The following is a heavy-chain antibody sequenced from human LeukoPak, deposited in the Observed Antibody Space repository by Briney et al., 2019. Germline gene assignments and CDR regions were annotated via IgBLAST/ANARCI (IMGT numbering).Heavy chain of an antibody. J-gene: IGHJ5*02. V-gene: IGHV4-34*01. CDR2: INHSGST. Sequence: SETLSLTCAVYGGSFSGYYWSWIRQPPGKGLEWIGEINHSGSTNYNPSLKSRVTISVDTSKNQFSPKLRPVTAADTAVYYCARDPSGWYNWFDTWGQGTLVTVSS. CDR3: ARDPSGWYNWFDT. CDR1: GGSFSGYY. D-gene: IGHD6-19*01.